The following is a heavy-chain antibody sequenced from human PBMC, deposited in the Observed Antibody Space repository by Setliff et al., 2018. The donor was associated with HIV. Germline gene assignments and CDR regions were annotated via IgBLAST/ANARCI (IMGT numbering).Heavy chain of an antibody. CDR2: IYYSGNT. CDR3: ARSLVPSGYYYGRHAFDI. D-gene: IGHD3-22*01. J-gene: IGHJ3*02. CDR1: GASIRGHY. V-gene: IGHV4-59*08. Sequence: KTSKTLSLTCSVSGASIRGHYWSWIRQSPGKGLEWIGNIYYSGNTNYNPSFKSRVTISVDTSKNQFSLRVNSVTAADTAVYYCARSLVPSGYYYGRHAFDIWGQGTKVTVSS.